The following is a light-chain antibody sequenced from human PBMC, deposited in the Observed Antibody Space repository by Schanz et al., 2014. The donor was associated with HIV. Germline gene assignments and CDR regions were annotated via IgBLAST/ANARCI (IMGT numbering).Light chain of an antibody. CDR2: KAS. CDR1: QSIGTW. J-gene: IGKJ1*01. Sequence: DIQMTQSPSSVSASVGDRVTITCRASQSIGTWLAWFQQKPGKAPKILIYKASNLESGVPSRFSGSGSGTEFTLSISSLQPDDFATYHCQQYSGYPWTFGQGTKVEIK. V-gene: IGKV1-5*03. CDR3: QQYSGYPWT.